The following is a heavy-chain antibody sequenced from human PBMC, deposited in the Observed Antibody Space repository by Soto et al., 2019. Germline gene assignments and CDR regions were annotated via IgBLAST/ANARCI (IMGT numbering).Heavy chain of an antibody. D-gene: IGHD1-26*01. V-gene: IGHV2-5*02. J-gene: IGHJ6*02. CDR2: LYWDDDK. CDR1: GFSFTTSGVG. Sequence: QITLKESGPTLVKPTQTLTLTCTFSGFSFTTSGVGVGWVRQPPGKALEWLALLYWDDDKRYSSSLKSMLTISKDTYKNQVVLTMTNMDPVDTATYYGAHRPGEGNGRASYYGMDVWGQGTTVTVSS. CDR3: AHRPGEGNGRASYYGMDV.